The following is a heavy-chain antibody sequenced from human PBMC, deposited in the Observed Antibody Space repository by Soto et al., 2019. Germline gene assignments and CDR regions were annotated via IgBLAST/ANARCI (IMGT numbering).Heavy chain of an antibody. D-gene: IGHD2-2*01. CDR2: VSKSDYT. CDR3: AREDSIIIPAVSDY. CDR1: DFPFNNCG. Sequence: GVSLRLSCVVYDFPFNNCGISWVRQAPGNGREWVSTVSKSDYTYYSDLVKGRFTISRDNATNTVSLQMNTLRANDTYFYFCAREDSIIIPAVSDYWGQGILVTLSS. V-gene: IGHV3-21*04. J-gene: IGHJ4*02.